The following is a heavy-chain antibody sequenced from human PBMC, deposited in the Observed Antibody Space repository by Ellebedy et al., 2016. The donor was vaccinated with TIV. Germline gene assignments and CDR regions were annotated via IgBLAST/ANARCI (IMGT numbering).Heavy chain of an antibody. CDR3: TTDSGGHYSRRGGGFDI. CDR1: GYTFINYF. V-gene: IGHV1-69*13. CDR2: IMPIFGAP. D-gene: IGHD4-11*01. J-gene: IGHJ3*02. Sequence: ASVKVSCKASGYTFINYFIHWVRQVPGQGLQWMGGIMPIFGAPKVTQKFQGRVTITADAATSTADMELSSLRSEDSAVYYCTTDSGGHYSRRGGGFDIWGQGTMITVSS.